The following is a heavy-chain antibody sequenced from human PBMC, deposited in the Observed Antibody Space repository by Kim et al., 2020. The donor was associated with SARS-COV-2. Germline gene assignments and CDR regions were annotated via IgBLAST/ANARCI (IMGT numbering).Heavy chain of an antibody. CDR1: GFTFDIYA. V-gene: IGHV3-23*01. D-gene: IGHD4-17*01. J-gene: IGHJ2*01. Sequence: RGSLRLSCAASGFTFDIYAMNWVRQAPGKGLECVSSIYASGDNIYYADSVKGRFTVSRDNSKNTLYLQMNSLRAEDTAVYYCVKDYGDGYWYFDLWGRGTLVTVSS. CDR2: IYASGDNI. CDR3: VKDYGDGYWYFDL.